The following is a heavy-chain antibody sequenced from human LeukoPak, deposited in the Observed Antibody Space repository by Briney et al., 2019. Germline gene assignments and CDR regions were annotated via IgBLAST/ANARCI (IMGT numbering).Heavy chain of an antibody. J-gene: IGHJ1*01. CDR3: ARGGSSWSTEYFDY. D-gene: IGHD6-13*01. V-gene: IGHV1-18*04. CDR2: ISAYNGNT. CDR1: GYIFTDYG. Sequence: ASVKVSCKASGYIFTDYGLSWVRQAPGQGLEWMGWISAYNGNTKMTQKFQGRVTMTTDTSATTAYMELKRLRSDDTAVYYCARGGSSWSTEYFDYWGQGTLVTVSS.